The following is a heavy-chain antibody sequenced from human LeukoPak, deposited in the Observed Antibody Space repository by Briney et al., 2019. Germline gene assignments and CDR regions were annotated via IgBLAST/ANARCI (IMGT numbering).Heavy chain of an antibody. CDR3: ARDNEGSFGPLSGYYYYGMDV. D-gene: IGHD3-10*01. CDR2: INPNSGGT. J-gene: IGHJ6*02. Sequence: GASVKVSCKASGYTFTGYYMHWVRQAPGQGLEWMGWINPNSGGTNYAQRFQGRVTMTRDTSISTAYMELSRLRSDDTAVYYCARDNEGSFGPLSGYYYYGMDVWGQGTTVTVSS. CDR1: GYTFTGYY. V-gene: IGHV1-2*02.